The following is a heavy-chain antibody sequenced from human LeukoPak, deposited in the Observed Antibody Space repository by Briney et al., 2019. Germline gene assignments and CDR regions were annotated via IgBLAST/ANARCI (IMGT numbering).Heavy chain of an antibody. CDR1: GYTFTSYY. CDR3: ARIGSSWYGFDY. D-gene: IGHD6-13*01. Sequence: ASVKVSCKASGYTFTSYYMHWVRQAPGQGLEWMGVINPSGGSTSYAQKFQGRVTMARDTSTSTVYMELSSLGSEDTAVYYCARIGSSWYGFDYWGQGTLVTVSS. V-gene: IGHV1-46*01. CDR2: INPSGGST. J-gene: IGHJ4*02.